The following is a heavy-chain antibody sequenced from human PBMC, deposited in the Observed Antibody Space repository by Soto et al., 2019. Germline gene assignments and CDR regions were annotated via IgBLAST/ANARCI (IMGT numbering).Heavy chain of an antibody. D-gene: IGHD4-17*01. CDR2: SYYRGIT. CDR3: VGEQVMSTAPRVVDY. Sequence: SETLSLTCGVSGYYISNGYFWGWIRQPPGKGLEWIGSSYYRGITYYNPSLKSRVTVSVDTTKNQVSLKLSSVTAADTAVHYCVGEQVMSTAPRVVDYWGQGTLVTVSS. V-gene: IGHV4-38-2*02. CDR1: GYYISNGYF. J-gene: IGHJ4*02.